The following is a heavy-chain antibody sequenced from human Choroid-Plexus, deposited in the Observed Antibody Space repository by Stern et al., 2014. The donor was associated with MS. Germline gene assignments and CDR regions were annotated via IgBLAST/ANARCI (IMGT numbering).Heavy chain of an antibody. V-gene: IGHV3-30*18. J-gene: IGHJ5*02. Sequence: VQLVESGGGVVQPGRPLSLSCVASGFTFGSCAMHWVRQAPGNGRERVAGVSYDGSNKYYADSVKGRFTISRDNSQNTLYMQMSSLRPEDTAVYYCAKDRHYLTYFFDHWGQGSLVTVSS. D-gene: IGHD2/OR15-2a*01. CDR2: VSYDGSNK. CDR1: GFTFGSCA. CDR3: AKDRHYLTYFFDH.